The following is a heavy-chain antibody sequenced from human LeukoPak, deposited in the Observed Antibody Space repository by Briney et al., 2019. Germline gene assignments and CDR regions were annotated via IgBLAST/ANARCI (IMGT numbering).Heavy chain of an antibody. J-gene: IGHJ6*02. V-gene: IGHV1-46*01. CDR3: ARERGGSYYQAYYGMDV. Sequence: GASVKVSCKASGYTFASYGISWVRQAPGQGLEWMGIINPSGGSTSYAQKFQGRVTMTRDTSTSAVYMELSSLRSEDTAVYYCARERGGSYYQAYYGMDVWGQGTTVTVSS. CDR2: INPSGGST. D-gene: IGHD1-26*01. CDR1: GYTFASYG.